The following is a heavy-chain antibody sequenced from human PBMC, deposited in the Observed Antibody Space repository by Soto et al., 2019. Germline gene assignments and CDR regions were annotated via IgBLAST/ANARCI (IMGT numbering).Heavy chain of an antibody. D-gene: IGHD6-6*01. V-gene: IGHV4-34*01. CDR3: ARVAYPAETSIAATFDY. CDR1: GGSFSGYY. J-gene: IGHJ4*02. Sequence: KASETLSLTCAVYGGSFSGYYWSWIRQPPGKGLEWIGEINHSGSTNYNPSLKSRVTISVDTSKNQFSLKLSSVTAADTAVYYCARVAYPAETSIAATFDYWGQGTLVTVSS. CDR2: INHSGST.